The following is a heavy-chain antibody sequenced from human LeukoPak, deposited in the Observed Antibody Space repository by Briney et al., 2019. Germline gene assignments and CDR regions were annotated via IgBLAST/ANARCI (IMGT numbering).Heavy chain of an antibody. CDR1: GYTFTSYD. J-gene: IGHJ4*02. CDR3: AAGPIVGATHSFDY. V-gene: IGHV1-8*01. Sequence: ASVKVSCKASGYTFTSYDINWVRQATGQGLEWMGWMNPNSGNTGYAQKFQGRVTMTRNTSISTAYMELSSLRSEDTAVYYCAAGPIVGATHSFDYWGQGTLVTVSS. D-gene: IGHD1-26*01. CDR2: MNPNSGNT.